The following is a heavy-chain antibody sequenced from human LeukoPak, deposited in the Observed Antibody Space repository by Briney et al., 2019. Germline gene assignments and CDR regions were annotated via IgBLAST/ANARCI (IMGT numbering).Heavy chain of an antibody. Sequence: PGGSLRLSCAASGFTFSSYAMSWVRQAPGKGLEWVSAISGSGGSTYYADSVKGRFTISRDNSKNTLYLQMNSLRAEDTAVYYRAKTPRGYDFWSGIFDYWGQGTLVTVSS. J-gene: IGHJ4*02. CDR1: GFTFSSYA. D-gene: IGHD3-3*01. V-gene: IGHV3-23*01. CDR3: AKTPRGYDFWSGIFDY. CDR2: ISGSGGST.